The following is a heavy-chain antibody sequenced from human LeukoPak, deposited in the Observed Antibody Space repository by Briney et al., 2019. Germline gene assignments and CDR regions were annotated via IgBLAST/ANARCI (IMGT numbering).Heavy chain of an antibody. CDR1: GGSFTGFH. J-gene: IGHJ4*02. D-gene: IGHD4-17*01. CDR3: ARDGFGDYGLDY. V-gene: IGHV4-34*01. Sequence: SETLSLTCAVYGGSFTGFHWNWIRQPPGKGLEWIGDINHSGSTNYNPSLTSRVTISVDTSKNQFSLKLSSVTAADTAVYYCARDGFGDYGLDYWGQGTLVTVSS. CDR2: INHSGST.